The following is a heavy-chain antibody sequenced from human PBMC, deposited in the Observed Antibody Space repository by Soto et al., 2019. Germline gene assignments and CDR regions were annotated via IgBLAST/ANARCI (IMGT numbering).Heavy chain of an antibody. V-gene: IGHV3-23*01. CDR1: GFTFSSYA. D-gene: IGHD3-22*01. Sequence: EVQLLESGGGLVQPGGSLRLSCAASGFTFSSYAMSWVRQAPGKGLEWVSAISGSGGSTYYADSVKGRFTISRDNSKNTLYLQMTSLRAEDTAVYYCARLRVVVKGSWYFDLWGRGTLVTVSS. CDR3: ARLRVVVKGSWYFDL. CDR2: ISGSGGST. J-gene: IGHJ2*01.